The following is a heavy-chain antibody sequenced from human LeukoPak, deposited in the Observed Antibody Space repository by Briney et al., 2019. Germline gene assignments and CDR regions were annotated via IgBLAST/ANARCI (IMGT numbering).Heavy chain of an antibody. CDR1: GFTFSSYP. Sequence: GGSLRLSCAASGFTFSSYPIHWVRQAPGKGLEWVAVMSRDGSVNYYADSVKGRFTISRDNSKNTLYLQMNSLRAEDTAVYYCARDCGGGSCYGPYDAFDIWGQGTMVTVSS. V-gene: IGHV3-30-3*01. CDR2: MSRDGSVN. CDR3: ARDCGGGSCYGPYDAFDI. J-gene: IGHJ3*02. D-gene: IGHD2-15*01.